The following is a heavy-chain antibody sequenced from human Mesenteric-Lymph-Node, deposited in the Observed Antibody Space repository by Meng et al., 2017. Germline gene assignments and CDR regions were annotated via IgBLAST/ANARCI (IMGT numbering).Heavy chain of an antibody. Sequence: SETLSLTCTASGGSISSGNYYWTWIRQPAGKGLECIVLIYASGSTNYNPSLESQVTISINTSKNKFSLKLTSVTAADTAIYYCAGGVGGDYVSDYWGQGTLVTVSS. CDR1: GGSISSGNYY. D-gene: IGHD4-17*01. V-gene: IGHV4-61*02. J-gene: IGHJ4*02. CDR3: AGGVGGDYVSDY. CDR2: IYASGST.